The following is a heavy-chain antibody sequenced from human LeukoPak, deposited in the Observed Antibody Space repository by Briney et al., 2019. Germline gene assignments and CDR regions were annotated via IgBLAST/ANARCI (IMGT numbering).Heavy chain of an antibody. J-gene: IGHJ4*02. D-gene: IGHD2-2*01. Sequence: SQTLSFTCTVSGGSISSGDYYWSWIRQPPGKGQEWIGYIYYSGSTYYNPSLKSRVTISVDTSKNQFSLKLSSVTAADTAVYYCARAGSRIVPYYWGQGTLVTVSS. CDR2: IYYSGST. CDR1: GGSISSGDYY. V-gene: IGHV4-30-4*08. CDR3: ARAGSRIVPYY.